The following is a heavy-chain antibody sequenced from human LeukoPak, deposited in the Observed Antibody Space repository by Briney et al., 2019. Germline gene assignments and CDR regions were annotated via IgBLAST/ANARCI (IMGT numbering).Heavy chain of an antibody. J-gene: IGHJ4*02. D-gene: IGHD3-22*01. CDR3: AKDANYLDSSGYFTPFDY. Sequence: PGGSLRLSCSASGFTFSRFAMTWVRHLPGKGLEWVSTISGNGLQTFYADSVKGRFSVSRDNSVNIVYLQMDSLRADDSALYSCAKDANYLDSSGYFTPFDYWGPGTLVTVAS. CDR1: GFTFSRFA. CDR2: ISGNGLQT. V-gene: IGHV3-23*01.